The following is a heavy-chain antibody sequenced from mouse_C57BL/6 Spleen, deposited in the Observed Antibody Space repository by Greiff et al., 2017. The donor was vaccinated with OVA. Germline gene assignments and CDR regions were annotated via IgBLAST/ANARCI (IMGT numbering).Heavy chain of an antibody. CDR2: IHPNSGST. J-gene: IGHJ2*01. V-gene: IGHV1-64*01. CDR3: ARRGGNYGFDY. D-gene: IGHD2-1*01. Sequence: QVQLQQPGAELVKPGASVKLSCKASGYTFTSYWMHWVKQRPGQGLEWIGMIHPNSGSTNYNEKFKSKATLTVDKSSSTAYMQLSSLTSEDSAVYYCARRGGNYGFDYWGQGTTLTVSS. CDR1: GYTFTSYW.